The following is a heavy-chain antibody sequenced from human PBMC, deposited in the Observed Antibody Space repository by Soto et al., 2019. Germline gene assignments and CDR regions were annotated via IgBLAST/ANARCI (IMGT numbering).Heavy chain of an antibody. D-gene: IGHD6-6*01. CDR1: GYTFTSYG. V-gene: IGHV1-18*01. J-gene: IGHJ1*01. CDR2: ISAHNGNT. Sequence: ASVKVSCKASGYTFTSYGISWVRQAPGQGLEWMGWISAHNGNTNYAQKLQGRVTMTTDTSTSTAYMALRSLRSDDTAVYYCVMSIPTSIQHWGQGTLVTVSS. CDR3: VMSIPTSIQH.